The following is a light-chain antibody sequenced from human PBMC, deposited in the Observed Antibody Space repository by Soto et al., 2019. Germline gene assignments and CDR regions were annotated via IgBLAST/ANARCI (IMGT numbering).Light chain of an antibody. CDR3: QQWIRWT. CDR1: ESVGTN. V-gene: IGKV3-15*01. CDR2: GAS. Sequence: EIVMTQSPDTLSVSPGDRATLSCRASESVGTNVAWFQQRPGQAPRLLIYGASTRVAGIPDRFSCSGSETEFTLTISNLQSEDFAIYHCQQWIRWTFGQGTRVELK. J-gene: IGKJ1*01.